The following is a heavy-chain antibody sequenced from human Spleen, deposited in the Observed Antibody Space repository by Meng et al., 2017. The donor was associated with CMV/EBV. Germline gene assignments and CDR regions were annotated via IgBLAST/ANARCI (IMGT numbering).Heavy chain of an antibody. CDR1: GFTFSSYA. V-gene: IGHV3-23*03. CDR2: IYSDESGRGT. CDR3: AKGLFLRSVYYDMDV. Sequence: GGSLRLSCAASGFTFSSYAMSWVRQAPGKGLEWVSIIYSDESGRGTYYGDSVKGRFTISRDDSKNTLYLQMNSLRAEDTAVYYCAKGLFLRSVYYDMDVWGQGTTVTVSS. J-gene: IGHJ6*02. D-gene: IGHD3-3*01.